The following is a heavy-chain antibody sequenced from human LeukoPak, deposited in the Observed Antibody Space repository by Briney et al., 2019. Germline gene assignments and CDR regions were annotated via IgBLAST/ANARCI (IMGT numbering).Heavy chain of an antibody. CDR2: ISGGGGST. CDR1: GFTFSSYA. J-gene: IGHJ6*02. V-gene: IGHV3-23*01. D-gene: IGHD3-10*01. Sequence: PGGSLRLSCAASGFTFSSYAMSWVRQAPGKGLEWVSAISGGGGSTYYADSVKGRFTISRDNSKNTLYLQMNSLRAEDTAVYYCAKPLLAWFGESHYGMDVWGQGTTVTVSS. CDR3: AKPLLAWFGESHYGMDV.